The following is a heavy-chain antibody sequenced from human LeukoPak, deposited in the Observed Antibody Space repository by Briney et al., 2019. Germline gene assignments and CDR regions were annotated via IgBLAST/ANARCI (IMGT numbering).Heavy chain of an antibody. D-gene: IGHD3-10*01. Sequence: GESLKISCKGSGYNFTIYWIGWVRQMPGKGLEWMGIIYPGDSDTRYSPSFQGQVTISADKSISTAYPQWSSLKASDTAMYYCARPDGSYLYYFDYWGQGTLVTVSS. CDR1: GYNFTIYW. V-gene: IGHV5-51*01. CDR3: ARPDGSYLYYFDY. CDR2: IYPGDSDT. J-gene: IGHJ4*02.